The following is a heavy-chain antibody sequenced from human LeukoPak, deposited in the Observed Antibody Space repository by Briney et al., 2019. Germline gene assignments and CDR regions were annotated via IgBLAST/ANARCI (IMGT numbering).Heavy chain of an antibody. D-gene: IGHD6-19*01. J-gene: IGHJ3*02. CDR3: ARLSALAGHRGAFDI. Sequence: SETLSLTCNVSGGSIGGHTFYWDWIRQPPGKGLEWIATIYYNGNTFYNPSLKSRVAISIDMSKSQFSLHLSSVAAADTAIYYCARLSALAGHRGAFDIWGPGTMVTVSS. V-gene: IGHV4-39*01. CDR1: GGSIGGHTFY. CDR2: IYYNGNT.